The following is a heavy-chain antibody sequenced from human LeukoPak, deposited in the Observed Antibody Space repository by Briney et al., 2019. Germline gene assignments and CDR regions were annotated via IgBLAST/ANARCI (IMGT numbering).Heavy chain of an antibody. CDR1: GFIFSTYG. D-gene: IGHD3-10*02. J-gene: IGHJ6*04. Sequence: GGSLRLSCAASGFIFSTYGMHWVRQAPGKGLEWVSYISSSGSTIYYADSVKGRFTISRDNAKNSLYLQMNSLRAEDTAVYYCAELGITMIGGVWGKGTTVTISS. CDR2: ISSSGSTI. CDR3: AELGITMIGGV. V-gene: IGHV3-48*04.